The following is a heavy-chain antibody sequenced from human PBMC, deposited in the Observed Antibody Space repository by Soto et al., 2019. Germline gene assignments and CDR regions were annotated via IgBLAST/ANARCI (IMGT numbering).Heavy chain of an antibody. V-gene: IGHV1-46*01. CDR2: INPSGGST. D-gene: IGHD3-10*01. Sequence: QVQLVQSGAEVKKPGASVKVSCKASGYTFTSYYMHWVRQAPGQGLEWMGIINPSGGSTSYAQKFKGRVTMTRDTSTSTVYMELSSLRSEDTAVYYCATQAVVRGVRYWYFDLWGRGTLVTVSS. CDR3: ATQAVVRGVRYWYFDL. J-gene: IGHJ2*01. CDR1: GYTFTSYY.